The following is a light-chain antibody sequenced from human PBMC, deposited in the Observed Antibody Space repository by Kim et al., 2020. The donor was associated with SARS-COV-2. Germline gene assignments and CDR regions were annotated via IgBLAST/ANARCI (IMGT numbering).Light chain of an antibody. J-gene: IGKJ2*01. Sequence: EIVMTQSPVTLSVSPGERATLSCRASQSVSTNLVWYQQKPGQAPRLLIYDASTRATGTPARFSGSGSGTEFTLTISGLQSEDLAVYYCQQYTNWPQITFGQGTKLEI. CDR3: QQYTNWPQIT. V-gene: IGKV3-15*01. CDR1: QSVSTN. CDR2: DAS.